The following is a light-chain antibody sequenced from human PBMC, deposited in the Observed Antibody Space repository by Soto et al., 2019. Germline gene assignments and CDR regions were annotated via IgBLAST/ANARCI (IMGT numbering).Light chain of an antibody. CDR1: SSNIGKNY. J-gene: IGLJ2*01. V-gene: IGLV1-51*01. CDR3: LTWYSSLRAGV. CDR2: DNN. Sequence: QSVLTQPPSVSAAAGQKVSISCSGSSSNIGKNYVSWYQQVPGTAPKLLIYDNNNRPSGIPDRFSGSKSGTSATLGITGLQTGDEADYYCLTWYSSLRAGVFGGGTKLTVL.